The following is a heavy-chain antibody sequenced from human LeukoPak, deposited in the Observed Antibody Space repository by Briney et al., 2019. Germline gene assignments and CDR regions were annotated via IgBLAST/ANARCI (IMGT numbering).Heavy chain of an antibody. D-gene: IGHD2-15*01. CDR2: IYHSGST. V-gene: IGHV4-4*02. Sequence: SGTLPLTCAASGGPISSSNWWSWVRQPPGKGLEWIGEIYHSGSTNYIPSLKSRVTISVDKSKNQLSLKLSTVTAADTAVYYCASWIGWRYSPLTEWGEGTLVTVSS. CDR1: GGPISSSNW. J-gene: IGHJ4*02. CDR3: ASWIGWRYSPLTE.